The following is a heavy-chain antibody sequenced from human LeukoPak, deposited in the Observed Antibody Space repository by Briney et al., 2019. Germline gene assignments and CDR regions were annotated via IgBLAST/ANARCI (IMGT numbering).Heavy chain of an antibody. J-gene: IGHJ6*04. D-gene: IGHD3-16*01. Sequence: PGGSLRLSCAASGFTFSSYAMSWVRQGPGKGLEWVSALSSNGGSTYYVDSVKGRFTISRDNSKNTLSLQMNSLRAEDTAVYYCARSTYYDYVWGSPDVWGKGTTVTVSS. CDR3: ARSTYYDYVWGSPDV. CDR1: GFTFSSYA. V-gene: IGHV3-23*01. CDR2: LSSNGGST.